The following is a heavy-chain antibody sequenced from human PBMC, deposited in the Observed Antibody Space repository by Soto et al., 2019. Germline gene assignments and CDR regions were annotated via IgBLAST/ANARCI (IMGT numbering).Heavy chain of an antibody. CDR1: NGSFSVYY. CDR2: INHSGGT. Sequence: PSETLSLTCAVYNGSFSVYYWTWFRQPPGKGLEWIGEINHSGGTNYNPSLKSRVTISVDTSKNQFSLKLSSVTAADTAVYYCARDSTRRGACDIWGQGTMVTVSS. V-gene: IGHV4-34*01. CDR3: ARDSTRRGACDI. D-gene: IGHD2-2*01. J-gene: IGHJ3*02.